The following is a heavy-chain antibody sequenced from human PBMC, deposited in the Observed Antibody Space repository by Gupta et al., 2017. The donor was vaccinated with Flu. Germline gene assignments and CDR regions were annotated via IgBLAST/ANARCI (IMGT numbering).Heavy chain of an antibody. V-gene: IGHV4-34*01. CDR3: ARGLGKGLGRDYYYYYYLDV. J-gene: IGHJ6*03. CDR2: ITQSGTT. Sequence: KGLEWIGEITQSGTTNYNPSLKSRVTISVAPSRSQFSLRLSDVTAADSAVYYCARGLGKGLGRDYYYYYYLDVWGKGTTVTVSS. D-gene: IGHD3-10*01.